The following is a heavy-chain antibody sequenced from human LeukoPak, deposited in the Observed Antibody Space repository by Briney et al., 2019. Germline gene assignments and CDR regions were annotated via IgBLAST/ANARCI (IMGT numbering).Heavy chain of an antibody. CDR3: ARGRIRTIFGVVIIGDAFDI. Sequence: SETLSLTCAVYGGSFSGYYWSWIRQPPGKGLEWIGEVNHSGSTNYNPSLKSRVTISVDTSKNQFSLKLSSVTAADTAVYYCARGRIRTIFGVVIIGDAFDIWGQGTMVTVSS. CDR1: GGSFSGYY. J-gene: IGHJ3*02. V-gene: IGHV4-34*01. D-gene: IGHD3-3*01. CDR2: VNHSGST.